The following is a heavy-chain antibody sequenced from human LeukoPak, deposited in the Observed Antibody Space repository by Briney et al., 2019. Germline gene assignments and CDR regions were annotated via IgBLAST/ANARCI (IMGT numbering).Heavy chain of an antibody. CDR1: GYTFTSYG. Sequence: GASVKVSCKASGYTFTSYGISWVRQAPGQGLEWMGWISAYNGNTNYAQKFQGRVTMTRDTSTSTVYMELSSLRSEDTAVYYCARDPPHSSGWYAFDIWGQGTMVTVSS. CDR3: ARDPPHSSGWYAFDI. J-gene: IGHJ3*02. D-gene: IGHD6-19*01. V-gene: IGHV1-18*01. CDR2: ISAYNGNT.